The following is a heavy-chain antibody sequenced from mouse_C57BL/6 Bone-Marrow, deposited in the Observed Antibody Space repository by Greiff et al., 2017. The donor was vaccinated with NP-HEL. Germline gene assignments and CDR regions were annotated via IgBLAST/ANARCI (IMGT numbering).Heavy chain of an antibody. D-gene: IGHD2-4*01. CDR2: INPSNGGT. CDR3: ARGGIYYDYEGFAY. J-gene: IGHJ3*01. Sequence: VQLQQPGTELVKPGASVKLSCKASGYTFTSYWMHWVKQRPGQGLEWIGNINPSNGGTNYNEKFKSKATLPVDKSSSTGYMQLNSLTSEDSAVYCCARGGIYYDYEGFAYWGQGALVTVSA. CDR1: GYTFTSYW. V-gene: IGHV1-53*01.